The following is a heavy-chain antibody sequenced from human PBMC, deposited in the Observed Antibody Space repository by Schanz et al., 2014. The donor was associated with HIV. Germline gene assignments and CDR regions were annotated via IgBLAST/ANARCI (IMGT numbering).Heavy chain of an antibody. J-gene: IGHJ6*02. CDR2: FIPVFGTA. D-gene: IGHD5-12*01. CDR1: GGTFNIYG. Sequence: VPLVQSGTEVKKPGSSVKVSCKASGGTFNIYGISWVRQAPGQGLEWMGGFIPVFGTANYAQKFQGRVTMTADESTSTAYMELSSLRSEDTAVYYCARTRGYSGYDPPYYYYYGMDVWGQGTTLTVSS. CDR3: ARTRGYSGYDPPYYYYYGMDV. V-gene: IGHV1-69*01.